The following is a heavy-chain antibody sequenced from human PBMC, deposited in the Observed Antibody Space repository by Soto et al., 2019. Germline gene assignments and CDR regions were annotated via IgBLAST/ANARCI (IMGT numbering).Heavy chain of an antibody. CDR1: GFTFSTYA. CDR3: ARENCSGGSGYETTYHYYNGMDV. Sequence: EVQLLESGGDLVQPGGSLRLSCVASGFTFSTYAMSWVRQAPGKGLEWGTATSGSGTKRYYADHVKGRFTIYRDHAKNTVLLQMRGLRVEDTAVYYCARENCSGGSGYETTYHYYNGMDVWGQGTTVTVS. D-gene: IGHD2-15*01. CDR2: TSGSGTKR. V-gene: IGHV3-23*01. J-gene: IGHJ6*02.